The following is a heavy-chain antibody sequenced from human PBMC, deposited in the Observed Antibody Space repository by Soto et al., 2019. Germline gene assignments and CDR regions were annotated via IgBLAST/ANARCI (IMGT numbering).Heavy chain of an antibody. CDR2: ISSSSSYI. V-gene: IGHV3-21*01. CDR3: ARGRKRRFLASSPTPAYWFDP. CDR1: GFTFSSYS. J-gene: IGHJ5*02. D-gene: IGHD3-3*01. Sequence: GGSLRLSCAASGFTFSSYSMNWVRQAPGKGLEWVSSISSSSSYIYYADSVKGRFTISRDNAKNSLYLQMNSLRAEDTAVYYCARGRKRRFLASSPTPAYWFDPWGQGTLVTVSS.